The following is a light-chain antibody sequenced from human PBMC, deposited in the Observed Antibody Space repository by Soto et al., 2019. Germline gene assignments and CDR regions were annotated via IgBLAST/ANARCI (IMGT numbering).Light chain of an antibody. CDR1: QNIRNW. CDR2: ETS. Sequence: DIQMTQSPSTLSASVGDSVTITCRASQNIRNWLAWYQQKPGKAPNPLIYETSSLESGVPSRFGGSGSGTEFTLTISSLQPDDFAIYYCQQYNTYPWTFGQGTKVDIK. CDR3: QQYNTYPWT. V-gene: IGKV1-5*03. J-gene: IGKJ1*01.